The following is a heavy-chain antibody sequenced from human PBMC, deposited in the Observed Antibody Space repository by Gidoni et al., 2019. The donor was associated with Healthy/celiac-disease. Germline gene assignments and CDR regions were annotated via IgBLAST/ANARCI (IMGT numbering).Heavy chain of an antibody. CDR2: IKSKTDGGTT. D-gene: IGHD3-16*02. V-gene: IGHV3-15*01. J-gene: IGHJ4*02. Sequence: EVQLVESGGGLVKPGGSLRLSCAASGFTFSNAWMSWVRQAPGKGLEGVGRIKSKTDGGTTDYAAPVKGRFTISRDDSKNTLYLQMNSLKTEDTAVYYCTTPYDYVWGSYRYAYRGGDYWGQGTLVTVSS. CDR3: TTPYDYVWGSYRYAYRGGDY. CDR1: GFTFSNAW.